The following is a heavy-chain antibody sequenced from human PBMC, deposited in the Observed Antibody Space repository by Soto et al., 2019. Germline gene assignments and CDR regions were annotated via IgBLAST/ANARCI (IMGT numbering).Heavy chain of an antibody. D-gene: IGHD2-15*01. V-gene: IGHV1-69*01. CDR2: IIPFFGTA. CDR1: GGTFRRYA. CDR3: ARVAGGDCSGGSCDEGYCDL. J-gene: IGHJ2*01. Sequence: QVQLVQSGAEVKTPGSSVQVSCKASGGTFRRYAISWVRQAPGHGLEWMGGIIPFFGTANYAQKFQGRVTITADESTSTAYTARSSKRSEDTAAYYWARVAGGDCSGGSCDEGYCDLGGRGTLVTVAS.